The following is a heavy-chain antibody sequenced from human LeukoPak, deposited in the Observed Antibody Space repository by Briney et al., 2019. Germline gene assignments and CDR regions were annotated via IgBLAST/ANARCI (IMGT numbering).Heavy chain of an antibody. D-gene: IGHD4-17*01. CDR2: ISSSSSYI. CDR1: GFTFSSYS. V-gene: IGHV3-21*01. J-gene: IGHJ4*02. Sequence: GGSLRLSCAASGFTFSSYSTNWVRQAPGKGLEWVSSISSSSSYIYYADSVKGRFTISRDNAKNSLYLQMNSLRAEDTAVYYCATTPLDYGDYVFDYWGQGTLVTVSS. CDR3: ATTPLDYGDYVFDY.